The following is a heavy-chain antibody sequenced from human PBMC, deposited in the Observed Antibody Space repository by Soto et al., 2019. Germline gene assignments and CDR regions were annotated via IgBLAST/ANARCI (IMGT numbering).Heavy chain of an antibody. D-gene: IGHD3-3*01. V-gene: IGHV3-11*01. Sequence: PGGSLRLSCAASGFTFSDYYMSWIRQAPGKGLEWVSYVSTSGSTIYYADSVKGRFTISRDNAKNSLYLQMNSLRAEDTAVYYCARSLWSDYHNCYYGMDVWGQGTTVTVSS. CDR1: GFTFSDYY. CDR2: VSTSGSTI. CDR3: ARSLWSDYHNCYYGMDV. J-gene: IGHJ6*02.